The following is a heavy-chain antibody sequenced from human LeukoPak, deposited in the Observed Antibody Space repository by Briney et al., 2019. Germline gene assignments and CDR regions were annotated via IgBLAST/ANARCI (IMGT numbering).Heavy chain of an antibody. J-gene: IGHJ4*02. CDR3: NGPTY. CDR1: GFTFGNYW. D-gene: IGHD2-8*01. CDR2: IKNDGGAT. Sequence: GGSLRLSCVASGFTFGNYWKKWVRQAPGKGLEWVANIKNDGGATYYLDSVKGRFTISRDNAKSSLYLQMDSLRAEDTAVYYCNGPTYWGQGTLVTVSS. V-gene: IGHV3-7*05.